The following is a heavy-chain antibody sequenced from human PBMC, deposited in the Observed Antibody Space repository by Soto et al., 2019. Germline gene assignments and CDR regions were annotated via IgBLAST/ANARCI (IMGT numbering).Heavy chain of an antibody. D-gene: IGHD5-12*01. CDR2: IYWAGDL. J-gene: IGHJ4*02. CDR3: AHGYVQLLSTFHYFDS. V-gene: IGHV2-5*02. Sequence: SGPTLVNPTQTLTLTCNFSGFSLNGNGVGVGWIRQPPGKALEWLALIYWAGDLRYSPALKSRLTISQDPSKDQVVLTITNMDPTDSGTYSRAHGYVQLLSTFHYFDSWGQGIRGTVSS. CDR1: GFSLNGNGVG.